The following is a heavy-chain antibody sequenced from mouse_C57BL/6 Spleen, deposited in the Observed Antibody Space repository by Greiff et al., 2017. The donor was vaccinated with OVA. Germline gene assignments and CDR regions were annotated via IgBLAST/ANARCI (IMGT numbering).Heavy chain of an antibody. CDR2: IYPGDGDT. CDR1: GYAFSSSW. V-gene: IGHV1-82*01. J-gene: IGHJ4*01. CDR3: ASPDSSGYAMDY. Sequence: VKLQESGPELVKPGASVKISCKASGYAFSSSWMNWVKQRPGKGLEWIGRIYPGDGDTNYNGKFKGKATLTADKSSSTAYMQLSSLTSEDSAVYFCASPDSSGYAMDYWGQGTSVTVSS. D-gene: IGHD3-2*02.